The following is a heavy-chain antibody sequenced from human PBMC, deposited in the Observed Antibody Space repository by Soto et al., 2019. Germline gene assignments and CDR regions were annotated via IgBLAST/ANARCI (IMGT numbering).Heavy chain of an antibody. CDR2: MNPNSGNT. V-gene: IGHV1-8*01. Sequence: ASVKVSCKASEYTFTSYDINWVRQATGQGLEYLGWMNPNSGNTGYVQKFQGRVTMTRDTSTSTAYMEMSSLRSEDSAVYFCARGIKYGAYSRWFDPWGQGTLVTVSS. CDR1: EYTFTSYD. D-gene: IGHD4-17*01. CDR3: ARGIKYGAYSRWFDP. J-gene: IGHJ5*02.